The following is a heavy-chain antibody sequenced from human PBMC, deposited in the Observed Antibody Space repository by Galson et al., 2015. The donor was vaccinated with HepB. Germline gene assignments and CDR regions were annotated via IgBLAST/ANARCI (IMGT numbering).Heavy chain of an antibody. D-gene: IGHD2-21*02. CDR1: GFTFSSYG. J-gene: IGHJ3*02. V-gene: IGHV3-33*01. CDR3: ARDRVVVTATDAFDI. CDR2: IWYDGSNK. Sequence: SLRLSCAASGFTFSSYGMHWVRQAPGKGLEWVAVIWYDGSNKYYADSVKGRFTISRDNSKNTLYLQMNSLRAEDTAVYYCARDRVVVTATDAFDIWGQGTMVTVSS.